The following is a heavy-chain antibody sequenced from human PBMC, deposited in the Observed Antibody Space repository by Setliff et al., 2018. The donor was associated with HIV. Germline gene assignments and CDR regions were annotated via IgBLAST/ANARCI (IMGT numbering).Heavy chain of an antibody. CDR3: ARQGRPGDFDS. Sequence: SETLSLTCTVSGGSLGSSNYYGGWIRQPPGKGLEWIGSIYYSGNTYYNPSLKSRVTISGDTSKKQFSLKLRAVTAADSAVYYCARQGRPGDFDSWGQGTRSPSPQ. CDR1: GGSLGSSNYY. J-gene: IGHJ4*02. V-gene: IGHV4-39*01. D-gene: IGHD7-27*01. CDR2: IYYSGNT.